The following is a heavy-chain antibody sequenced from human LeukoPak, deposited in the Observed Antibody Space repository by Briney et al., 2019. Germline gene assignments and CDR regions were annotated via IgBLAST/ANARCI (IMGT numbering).Heavy chain of an antibody. Sequence: GGSLRLSCAASGFTFSIYAMSWVRQGTGKGLEWVSSTSSGGELTFYADSVKGRFTISRDNSKNTLYLQMNSLRAEDTAVYYCAKDRPNYYHDNGHYYRRGGDCWGQGTLDTVSS. CDR1: GFTFSIYA. D-gene: IGHD3-22*01. J-gene: IGHJ4*02. CDR3: AKDRPNYYHDNGHYYRRGGDC. V-gene: IGHV3-23*01. CDR2: TSSGGELT.